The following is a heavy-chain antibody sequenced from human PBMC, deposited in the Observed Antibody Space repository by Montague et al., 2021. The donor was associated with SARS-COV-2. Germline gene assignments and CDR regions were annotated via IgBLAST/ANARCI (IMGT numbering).Heavy chain of an antibody. CDR3: ARDKRRITTAFGYYGMDV. D-gene: IGHD3-16*01. CDR2: ISYDGGNK. V-gene: IGHV3-30*04. Sequence: SLRLSCAASGFTFSSYAMHWVRQAPGKGLEWVAVISYDGGNKYYVDSVKGRFTISRDNSKNTLYLQVNSLRAEDTAVYYCARDKRRITTAFGYYGMDVWGQGTTVTVSS. J-gene: IGHJ6*02. CDR1: GFTFSSYA.